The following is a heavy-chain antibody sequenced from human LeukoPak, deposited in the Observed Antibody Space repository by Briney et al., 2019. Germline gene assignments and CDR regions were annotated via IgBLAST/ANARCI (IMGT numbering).Heavy chain of an antibody. D-gene: IGHD5-24*01. Sequence: PGGSLRLSCAASGFTFSYYEMNWVRQAPGKGLEWVSFLSSSGTTKYYADSVKGRFAVSRDNAKNSLYLQMNSLRVEDTAVYSCAREGTNGSYFDSWGQGTLVTVSS. J-gene: IGHJ4*02. CDR3: AREGTNGSYFDS. CDR2: LSSSGTTK. V-gene: IGHV3-48*03. CDR1: GFTFSYYE.